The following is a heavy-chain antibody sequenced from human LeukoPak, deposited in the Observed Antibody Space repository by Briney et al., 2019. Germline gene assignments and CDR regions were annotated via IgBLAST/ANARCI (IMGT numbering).Heavy chain of an antibody. CDR2: INPNSGGT. J-gene: IGHJ3*02. CDR1: GYTFTGYY. CDR3: ARDVVAGNAFDI. Sequence: ASVKVSCKASGYTFTGYYMHWVRQAPGQGLEWMGRINPNSGGTNYAQKFQGRVTMTRDTSISTAYMELSRLRSDDTAVYYCARDVVAGNAFDIWGQGTMVTVSS. D-gene: IGHD2-21*01. V-gene: IGHV1-2*06.